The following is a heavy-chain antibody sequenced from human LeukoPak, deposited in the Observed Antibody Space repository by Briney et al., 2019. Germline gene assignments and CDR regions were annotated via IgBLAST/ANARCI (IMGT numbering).Heavy chain of an antibody. CDR2: IYTSGNT. CDR3: ARGAETTSFDS. D-gene: IGHD1-7*01. J-gene: IGHJ4*02. CDR1: GSSISSSY. V-gene: IGHV4-4*07. Sequence: SETLSLTCTVSGSSISSSYWNWIRQPAGKGLGWIGRIYTSGNTNYNPSLKSRVTMSIDTSKNQFSLKLTSVTAADTAVYYCARGAETTSFDSWGQGTLVTVSS.